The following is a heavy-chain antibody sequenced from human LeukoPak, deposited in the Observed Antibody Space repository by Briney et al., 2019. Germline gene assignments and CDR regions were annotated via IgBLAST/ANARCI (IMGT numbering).Heavy chain of an antibody. Sequence: PSETLSLTCTVSGGSISSSSYYWGWIRQPPGKGLEWIGSIYYSGSTYYNPSLKSRVTISVDTSKNQFSLKLSSVTAADTAVYYCASGEWSYYDSSGYATVWGQGTLVTVSS. J-gene: IGHJ4*02. V-gene: IGHV4-39*07. CDR1: GGSISSSSYY. D-gene: IGHD3-22*01. CDR3: ASGEWSYYDSSGYATV. CDR2: IYYSGST.